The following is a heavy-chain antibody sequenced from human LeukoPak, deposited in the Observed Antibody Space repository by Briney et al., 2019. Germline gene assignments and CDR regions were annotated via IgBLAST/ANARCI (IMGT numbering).Heavy chain of an antibody. CDR3: AKDRNDYVWGSYTPAFDM. CDR2: IRYDGSNK. CDR1: GFTFSTYG. D-gene: IGHD3-16*01. Sequence: GRSLRLSCAASGFTFSTYGMHWVRQAPGKGLEWVAFIRYDGSNKYHADSVKGRFTISRDNTQSTLYLQMISLRAEDTALYHCAKDRNDYVWGSYTPAFDMWGQGTMVTVSS. J-gene: IGHJ3*02. V-gene: IGHV3-30*02.